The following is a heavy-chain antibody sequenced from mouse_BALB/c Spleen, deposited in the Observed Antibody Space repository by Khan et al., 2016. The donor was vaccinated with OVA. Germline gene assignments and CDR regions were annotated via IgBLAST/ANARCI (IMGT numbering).Heavy chain of an antibody. CDR3: SRWNGNDWFAY. Sequence: QIQLVQSGPELKKPGETVKISCKASGYTLTNYGMNWVKQAPGKGLKWMGWINTYTGEATYADDFKGRFAFSLETSASHAYLQINNLKNEDTATCFCSRWNGNDWFAYWGQGTLGTVSA. CDR1: GYTLTNYG. CDR2: INTYTGEA. D-gene: IGHD2-1*01. V-gene: IGHV9-3-1*01. J-gene: IGHJ3*01.